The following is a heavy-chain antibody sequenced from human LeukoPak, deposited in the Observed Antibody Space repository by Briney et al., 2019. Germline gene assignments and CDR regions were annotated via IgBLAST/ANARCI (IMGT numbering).Heavy chain of an antibody. J-gene: IGHJ4*02. CDR3: AREGYSPRDGYNFNFDY. Sequence: GGSLRLSCAASRFTFSSYGMHWVRQAPGKGLEWVAYIQYDGSNEQYADSVKGRFSISRDSSKNILYLQMNSLRAEDTAVYYCAREGYSPRDGYNFNFDYWGQGTLVTVSS. CDR2: IQYDGSNE. CDR1: RFTFSSYG. V-gene: IGHV3-30*02. D-gene: IGHD5-24*01.